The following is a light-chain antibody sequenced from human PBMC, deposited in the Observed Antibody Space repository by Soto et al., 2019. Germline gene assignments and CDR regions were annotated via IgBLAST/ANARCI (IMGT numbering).Light chain of an antibody. Sequence: DIQMTQSPSTVSSYVGDIVTITGRASQSITTWLAWYQQRPGKAPKLLIYAASTLQSGVPSRFSGSGSGTDFTLTISCLQSEDFATYYCQQYYSYPRTFGQGTKVDIK. J-gene: IGKJ1*01. CDR3: QQYYSYPRT. V-gene: IGKV1-5*01. CDR1: QSITTW. CDR2: AAS.